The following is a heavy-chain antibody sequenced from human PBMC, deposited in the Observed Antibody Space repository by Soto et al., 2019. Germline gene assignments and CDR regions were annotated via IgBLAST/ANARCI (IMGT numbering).Heavy chain of an antibody. CDR2: INSDGSST. CDR1: GFTFSSYW. D-gene: IGHD2-15*01. V-gene: IGHV3-74*01. J-gene: IGHJ1*01. Sequence: GGSLRLSCAASGFTFSSYWMHWVRQAPGKGLVWVSRINSDGSSTSYADSVKGRFTISRDNAKNTLYLQMNSLRAEDTAVYYCARPCSGGSCYLEYFQHWGQGTLVTVSS. CDR3: ARPCSGGSCYLEYFQH.